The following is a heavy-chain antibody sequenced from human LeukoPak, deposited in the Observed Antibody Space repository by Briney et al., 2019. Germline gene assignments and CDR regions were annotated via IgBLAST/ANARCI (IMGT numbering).Heavy chain of an antibody. V-gene: IGHV3-23*01. Sequence: GGSLRLSCAASGFTFSSYAMSWVRQAPGKGLEWVSAISGSGGSTYYADSVKGRFTISRDNSKNTLYLQMNSPRAEDTAVYYCARDSYGDFAGGDYWGQGTLVTVSS. CDR2: ISGSGGST. CDR1: GFTFSSYA. J-gene: IGHJ4*02. D-gene: IGHD4-17*01. CDR3: ARDSYGDFAGGDY.